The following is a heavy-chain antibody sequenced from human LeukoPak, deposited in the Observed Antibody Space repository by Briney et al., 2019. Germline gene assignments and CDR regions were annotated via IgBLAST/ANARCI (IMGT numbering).Heavy chain of an antibody. CDR1: GYTFTSYG. V-gene: IGHV1-18*01. D-gene: IGHD3-10*01. CDR2: ISAYNGNT. Sequence: GASVKVSCKASGYTFTSYGISWVRQAPGQGLEWMGWISAYNGNTNYAQKLQGRVTMTTDTSTSTAYMELRSLRSDDTAVYYCARVPRVRFYYYYMDVWGKGTTVTVSS. J-gene: IGHJ6*03. CDR3: ARVPRVRFYYYYMDV.